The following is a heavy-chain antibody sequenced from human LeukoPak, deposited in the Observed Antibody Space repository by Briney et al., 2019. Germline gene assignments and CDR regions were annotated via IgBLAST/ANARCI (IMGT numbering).Heavy chain of an antibody. CDR2: IYYSGST. J-gene: IGHJ4*02. CDR1: GGSVSSGSYY. V-gene: IGHV4-61*01. Sequence: PSETLSLTCTVSGGSVSSGSYYWSWIRQPPGKGLEWIGYIYYSGSTNYNPSLKSRVTISVDTSKNQFSLRLSSVTAADTAVYYCARDRAFGGGPDYWGQGTLVTVSS. CDR3: ARDRAFGGGPDY. D-gene: IGHD3-16*01.